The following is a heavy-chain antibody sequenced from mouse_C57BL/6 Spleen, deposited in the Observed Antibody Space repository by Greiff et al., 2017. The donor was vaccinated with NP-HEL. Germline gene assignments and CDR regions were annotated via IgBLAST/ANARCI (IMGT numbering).Heavy chain of an antibody. D-gene: IGHD3-1*01. CDR2: ISDGGSYT. CDR3: ARDRGYEAMDY. Sequence: EVQLVESGGGLVKPGGSLKLSCAASGFTFSSYAMSWVRQTPEKRLEWVATISDGGSYTYYPDNVKGRFTISRDNAKNNLYLQMSHLKSEDTAMYYCARDRGYEAMDYWGQGTSVTVSS. V-gene: IGHV5-4*01. J-gene: IGHJ4*01. CDR1: GFTFSSYA.